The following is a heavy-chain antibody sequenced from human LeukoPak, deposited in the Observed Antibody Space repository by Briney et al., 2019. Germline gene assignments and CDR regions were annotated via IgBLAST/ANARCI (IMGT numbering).Heavy chain of an antibody. D-gene: IGHD3-22*01. CDR2: ISRLSDYI. V-gene: IGHV3-21*01. Sequence: PGGSLRLSCAASGFTFSSESMNWVRQAPGKGLEWVSSISRLSDYIYYADSVKGRFTNSRDNAKNSLYLQMNSLRVEDTAVYYCATTLTRDSSGSYGALDYWGQGTLVTVSS. CDR3: ATTLTRDSSGSYGALDY. CDR1: GFTFSSES. J-gene: IGHJ4*02.